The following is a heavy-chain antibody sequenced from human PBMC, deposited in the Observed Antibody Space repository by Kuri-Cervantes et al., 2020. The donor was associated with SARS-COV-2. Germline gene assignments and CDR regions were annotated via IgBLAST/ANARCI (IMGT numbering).Heavy chain of an antibody. D-gene: IGHD1-1*01. CDR1: GFTFASYA. CDR3: AKDRTKQRLGWFDP. Sequence: GESLKISCAASGFTFASYAMHWVRQAPGKGLEWVTLISYDGINKFYADSVKGRFTISRDNAKNTLYLQMNSLRAEDTAVYYCAKDRTKQRLGWFDPWGQGTLVTVSS. CDR2: ISYDGINK. V-gene: IGHV3-30-3*01. J-gene: IGHJ5*02.